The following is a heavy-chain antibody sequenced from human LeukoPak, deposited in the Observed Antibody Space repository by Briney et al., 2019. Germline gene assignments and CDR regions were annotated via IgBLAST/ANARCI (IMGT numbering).Heavy chain of an antibody. D-gene: IGHD6-19*01. V-gene: IGHV4-38-2*01. Sequence: EPSETLSLTCAVSGYSISSGYYWGWIRQPPGKGLEWIGSIYHSGSTYYNPSLKSRVTISVDTSKNQFSLNVRTVTGADTAMYYCALGYTTGWYYFDLWGRGTLVTVSS. CDR1: GYSISSGYY. CDR3: ALGYTTGWYYFDL. J-gene: IGHJ2*01. CDR2: IYHSGST.